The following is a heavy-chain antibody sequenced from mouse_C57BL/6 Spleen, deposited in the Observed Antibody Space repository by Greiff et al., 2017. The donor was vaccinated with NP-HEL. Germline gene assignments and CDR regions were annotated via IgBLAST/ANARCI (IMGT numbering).Heavy chain of an antibody. Sequence: QVQLQQPGAELVRPGSSVKLSCKASGYTFTSYWMHWVKQRPIQGLEWIGNIDPSDSETHYNQKFKDKATLTVDKSSSTAYMQLSSLTSEDSAVYYCARRDSSGPPWFAYWGQGTLVTVSA. CDR1: GYTFTSYW. D-gene: IGHD3-2*02. CDR2: IDPSDSET. CDR3: ARRDSSGPPWFAY. V-gene: IGHV1-52*01. J-gene: IGHJ3*01.